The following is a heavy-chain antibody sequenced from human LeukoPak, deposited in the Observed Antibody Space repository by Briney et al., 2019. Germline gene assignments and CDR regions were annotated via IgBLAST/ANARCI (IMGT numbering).Heavy chain of an antibody. CDR1: GFTFDDYA. CDR2: ITWNSGSI. V-gene: IGHV3-9*01. CDR3: AKDSDIVAAIPGAFDY. Sequence: SLKISCAASGFTFDDYAMHWVRQVPGKGLEWLSGITWNSGSIDYADSVKGRFTISRDNAKNSLYLQMNSLRAEDTALYYCAKDSDIVAAIPGAFDYWGQGTLVTVSS. J-gene: IGHJ4*02. D-gene: IGHD5-12*01.